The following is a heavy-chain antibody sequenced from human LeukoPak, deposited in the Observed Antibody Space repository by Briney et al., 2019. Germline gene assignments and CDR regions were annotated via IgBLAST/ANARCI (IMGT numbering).Heavy chain of an antibody. CDR3: ARGGNDFWSGLMYNWFDP. Sequence: SETLSLTCTVSGGSISSYYWNWIRQPPGKGLERIGYIYYSGSTNYNPSLQSRVAISVDTSKNQFSLKLTSVTAADTAMYYCARGGNDFWSGLMYNWFDPWGQGTLVTVSS. D-gene: IGHD3-3*01. CDR1: GGSISSYY. V-gene: IGHV4-59*01. J-gene: IGHJ5*02. CDR2: IYYSGST.